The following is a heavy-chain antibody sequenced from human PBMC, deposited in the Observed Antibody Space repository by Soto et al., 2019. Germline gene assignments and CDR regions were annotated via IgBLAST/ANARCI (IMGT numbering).Heavy chain of an antibody. CDR3: ARDPRTDYYYYYMDV. J-gene: IGHJ6*03. Sequence: ASVKVSCKASGYTFTSYAMHWVRQAPGQRLEWMGWINAGNGNTKYSQKFQGRVTITRDTSASTAYMELSSLRSEDTAVYYCARDPRTDYYYYYMDVWGKGTTVTVSS. V-gene: IGHV1-3*01. CDR2: INAGNGNT. CDR1: GYTFTSYA.